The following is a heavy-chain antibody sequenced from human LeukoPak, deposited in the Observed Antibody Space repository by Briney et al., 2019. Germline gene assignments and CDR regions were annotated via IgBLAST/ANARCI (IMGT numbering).Heavy chain of an antibody. D-gene: IGHD3-10*01. Sequence: SVKVSCKASGGTFSSYAISWVRQAPGQGLEWMGGIIPIFGTANYAQKFQGRVTITADESTSTAYMELSSLRSEDTAVYYCATTVLLWFGEAHDYWGQGTLVTVSS. CDR2: IIPIFGTA. CDR1: GGTFSSYA. V-gene: IGHV1-69*13. CDR3: ATTVLLWFGEAHDY. J-gene: IGHJ4*02.